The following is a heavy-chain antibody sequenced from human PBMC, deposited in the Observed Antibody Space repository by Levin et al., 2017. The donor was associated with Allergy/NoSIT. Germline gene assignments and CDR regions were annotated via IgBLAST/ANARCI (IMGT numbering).Heavy chain of an antibody. J-gene: IGHJ4*02. CDR2: ISWNSNKI. CDR3: AKASGASGDLFDF. Sequence: LSLTCAASGFTFDDSAMHWVRQGPGKGLEWVSGISWNSNKIDYADSVRGRFTISRDDAKNSLYLQMNSLRADDTALYYCAKASGASGDLFDFWGQGTLVTVSS. D-gene: IGHD1-26*01. CDR1: GFTFDDSA. V-gene: IGHV3-9*01.